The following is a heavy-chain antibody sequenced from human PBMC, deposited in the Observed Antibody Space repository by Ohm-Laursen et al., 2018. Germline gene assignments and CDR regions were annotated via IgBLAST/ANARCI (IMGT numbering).Heavy chain of an antibody. D-gene: IGHD5-12*01. CDR3: ARVRGYSDYLYHFDC. Sequence: SSLRLSCTASGFTFDDYAMHWVRQAPGKGLEWVSGISWNSGSIGYADSVKGRFTISRDNSKNTLYLQMNSLRAEDTAVYYCARVRGYSDYLYHFDCWGQGTLVTVSS. V-gene: IGHV3-9*01. CDR1: GFTFDDYA. CDR2: ISWNSGSI. J-gene: IGHJ4*02.